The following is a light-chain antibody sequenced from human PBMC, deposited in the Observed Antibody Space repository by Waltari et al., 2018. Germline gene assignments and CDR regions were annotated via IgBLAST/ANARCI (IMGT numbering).Light chain of an antibody. Sequence: ERVMTQSPATLSVSPGERATLSCRASQSVSSNFAWYQQKPGQPPRLLIYGASTRATGIPARFSGSGSGTEFTLTISSLQSEDFAVYYCQQYANWPLTFGGGTKVEIK. CDR1: QSVSSN. CDR2: GAS. V-gene: IGKV3-15*01. J-gene: IGKJ4*01. CDR3: QQYANWPLT.